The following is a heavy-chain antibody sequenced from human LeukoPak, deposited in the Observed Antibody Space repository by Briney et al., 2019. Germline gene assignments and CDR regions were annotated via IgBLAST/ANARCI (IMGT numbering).Heavy chain of an antibody. J-gene: IGHJ6*03. CDR2: LFYSGST. CDR1: GGSIGNDF. CDR3: AREGSSGWYTKTLYYYYMDV. V-gene: IGHV4-59*12. D-gene: IGHD6-19*01. Sequence: SETLSLTCTVSGGSIGNDFWGWIRQPPGKGLEWIGYLFYSGSTAYNPSLKSRVTISVDTSKNQFSLKLSSVTAADTAVYYCAREGSSGWYTKTLYYYYMDVWGKGTTVTISS.